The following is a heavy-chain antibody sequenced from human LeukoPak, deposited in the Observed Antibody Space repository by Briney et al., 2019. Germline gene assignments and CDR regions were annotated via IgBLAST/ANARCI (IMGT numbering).Heavy chain of an antibody. CDR2: IYTSGTT. D-gene: IGHD3-3*01. CDR1: GGSISSYY. V-gene: IGHV4-4*07. Sequence: SETLSLTCTVSGGSISSYYWSWIRQPAGKGLEWIGRIYTSGTTHYNPSLKSRVTISVDTSKNQFSLKLSSVTAADTAVYYCARGGYYSTGWYAFWGQGTLVAVSS. J-gene: IGHJ5*01. CDR3: ARGGYYSTGWYAF.